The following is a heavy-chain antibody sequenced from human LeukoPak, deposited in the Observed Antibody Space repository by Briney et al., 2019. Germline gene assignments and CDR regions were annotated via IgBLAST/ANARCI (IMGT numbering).Heavy chain of an antibody. V-gene: IGHV4-61*05. Sequence: SETLSLTCTVSGGSISSSSYYWGWIRQPPGKGLEWIGYIYYSGSTNYNPSLKSRVTTSVDTSKNQFSLKLSSVTAADTAVYYCARAGDGYSTPQWYFDYWGQGTLVTVSS. CDR1: GGSISSSSYY. CDR3: ARAGDGYSTPQWYFDY. J-gene: IGHJ4*02. CDR2: IYYSGST. D-gene: IGHD7-27*01.